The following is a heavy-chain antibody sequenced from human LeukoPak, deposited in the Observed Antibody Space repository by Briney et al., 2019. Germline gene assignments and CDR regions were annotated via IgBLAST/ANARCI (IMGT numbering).Heavy chain of an antibody. CDR3: ARDPGEPTSYYYAMDV. J-gene: IGHJ6*02. CDR1: GFTFSSYW. Sequence: GGSLRLSCAASGFTFSSYWMHWVRQVPGKGLVWVSRSDSDGSRTSYADSVKGRFTTSRDNAKNTLFLQMNGLRAEDTAVYYCARDPGEPTSYYYAMDVWGQGTTVIVSS. CDR2: SDSDGSRT. V-gene: IGHV3-74*01. D-gene: IGHD3-16*01.